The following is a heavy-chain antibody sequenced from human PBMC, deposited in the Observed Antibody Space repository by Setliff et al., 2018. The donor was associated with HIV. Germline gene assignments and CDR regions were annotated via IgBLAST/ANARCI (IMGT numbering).Heavy chain of an antibody. J-gene: IGHJ4*02. CDR2: IYYSGNP. CDR1: GGSISSGYYY. CDR3: ARGRGSSSGWPIDY. Sequence: SETLSLTCTVSGGSISSGYYYWSWIRQHPGKGLEWIGYIYYSGNPFYNPSLRSRVTVSLDTSKNQFSLKLSSVTAADTAVYFCARGRGSSSGWPIDYWGQGTLVTVSS. D-gene: IGHD6-25*01. V-gene: IGHV4-31*03.